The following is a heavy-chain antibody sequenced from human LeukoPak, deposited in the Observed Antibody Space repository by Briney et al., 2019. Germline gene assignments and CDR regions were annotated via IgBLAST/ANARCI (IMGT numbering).Heavy chain of an antibody. Sequence: SETLSLTCSVSGDSISGSSYYWGWIRQPPGKGLEWIGSIYYSGSTYYNPSLKSRVTISVDTSKNQFSLKLSSVTAADTAVYYCARVLSLLWFGELNPYYFDYWGQGTLVTVSS. CDR3: ARVLSLLWFGELNPYYFDY. CDR1: GDSISGSSYY. CDR2: IYYSGST. V-gene: IGHV4-39*07. D-gene: IGHD3-10*01. J-gene: IGHJ4*02.